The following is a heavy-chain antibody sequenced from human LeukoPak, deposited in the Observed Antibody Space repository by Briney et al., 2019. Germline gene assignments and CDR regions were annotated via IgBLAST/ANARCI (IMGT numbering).Heavy chain of an antibody. V-gene: IGHV1-69*13. D-gene: IGHD6-13*01. J-gene: IGHJ4*02. CDR1: GGTFSSYA. CDR3: ARDRPRSSWFDY. CDR2: IIPIFGTA. Sequence: SVKVSCKASGGTFSSYAISWVRQAPGQGLEWMGGIIPIFGTANYAQKFQGRVTITADESTSTAYMELSSLRSEDTAVYYCARDRPRSSWFDYWGQGTLVTVSS.